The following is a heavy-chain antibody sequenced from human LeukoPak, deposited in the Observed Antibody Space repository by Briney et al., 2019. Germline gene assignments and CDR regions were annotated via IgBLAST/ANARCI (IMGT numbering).Heavy chain of an antibody. D-gene: IGHD1-20*01. V-gene: IGHV3-66*01. CDR2: IYSGGST. Sequence: GGSLRLSCAASEFSVGSNYMTWVRQAPGKGLEWVSLIYSGGSTYYADSVKGRFTISRDNSKNTLYLQMGSLRAEDMAVYYCARVGDLNFYDFWGQGTLVTVSS. CDR1: EFSVGSNY. CDR3: ARVGDLNFYDF. J-gene: IGHJ4*02.